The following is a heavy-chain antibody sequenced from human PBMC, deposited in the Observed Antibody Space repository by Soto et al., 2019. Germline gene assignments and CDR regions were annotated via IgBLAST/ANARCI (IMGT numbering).Heavy chain of an antibody. V-gene: IGHV1-18*01. CDR1: GYIFVNYG. CDR2: ISPYSGNT. CDR3: AMVDNYVTPAPPDV. D-gene: IGHD3-16*01. J-gene: IGHJ6*02. Sequence: QVQLVQSGDEVRQPGSSVKVSCKASGYIFVNYGIAWVRQAPGQGLEWMGWISPYSGNTQHASKAQGRPPMTTDTTTCTAYMNRGILTSDPTAVYYCAMVDNYVTPAPPDVWGQGTTVTVSS.